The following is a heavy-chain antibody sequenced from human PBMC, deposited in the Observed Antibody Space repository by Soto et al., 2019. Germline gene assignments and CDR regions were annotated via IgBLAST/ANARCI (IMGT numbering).Heavy chain of an antibody. J-gene: IGHJ4*02. D-gene: IGHD3-22*01. V-gene: IGHV4-30-4*01. CDR1: GGSISSGDHY. CDR2: IYYSGST. CDR3: ARVVDSSGYYFDY. Sequence: QVQLQESGPGLVKPSQTLSLTCTVSGGSISSGDHYWSWIRQPPGKGLEWIGYIYYSGSTYYNPSLKSRVTISVDTSKNQFSLKLSSVTAADTAVYYCARVVDSSGYYFDYWGQGTLVTVSS.